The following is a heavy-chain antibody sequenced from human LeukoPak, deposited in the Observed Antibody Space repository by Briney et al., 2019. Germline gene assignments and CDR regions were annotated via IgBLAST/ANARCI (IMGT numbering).Heavy chain of an antibody. V-gene: IGHV3-23*01. J-gene: IGHJ4*02. CDR1: GFTFSSHG. Sequence: GGSLRLSCAASGFTFSSHGMSWVRQVPGKGLEWVSGIVGGAGGTYYADSVKGRFTISRDNSKNTLYLQMNSLRAEDTAVYYCAHGSMYQLDYWGQGTLVTVSS. CDR3: AHGSMYQLDY. CDR2: IVGGAGGT. D-gene: IGHD2-2*01.